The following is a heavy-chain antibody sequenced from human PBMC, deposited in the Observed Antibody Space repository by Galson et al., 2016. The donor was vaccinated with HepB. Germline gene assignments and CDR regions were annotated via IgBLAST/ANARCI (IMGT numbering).Heavy chain of an antibody. CDR2: INSDGSNT. D-gene: IGHD4-17*01. Sequence: SLRLSCAASGFTFSSYWMHWVRQAPGKGLVWVSRINSDGSNTACADSVKGRFTISRDNAKNTLYLQMNSLRGEDTAVYSCARGPYGDYVIDYWGQGTLVTVSS. CDR3: ARGPYGDYVIDY. CDR1: GFTFSSYW. V-gene: IGHV3-74*01. J-gene: IGHJ4*02.